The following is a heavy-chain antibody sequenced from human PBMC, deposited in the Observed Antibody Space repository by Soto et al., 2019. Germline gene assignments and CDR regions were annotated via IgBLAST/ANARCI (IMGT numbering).Heavy chain of an antibody. J-gene: IGHJ4*02. CDR3: ARTPHSDFFLGYFDY. Sequence: PGGSLRLSCAASGFTFSTYSMNWVRQAPGKGLEWVSYISSSSSTIFYTDSVKGRFTVSRDNAKNSLYLQMNSLRAEDTAVYYCARTPHSDFFLGYFDYWGQGTLVTVSS. D-gene: IGHD4-4*01. CDR2: ISSSSSTI. V-gene: IGHV3-48*01. CDR1: GFTFSTYS.